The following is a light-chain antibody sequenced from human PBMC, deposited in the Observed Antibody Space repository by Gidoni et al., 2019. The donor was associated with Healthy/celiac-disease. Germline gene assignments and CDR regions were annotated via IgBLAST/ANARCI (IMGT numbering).Light chain of an antibody. V-gene: IGKV1-39*01. CDR3: QQSYSTPFFT. J-gene: IGKJ3*01. Sequence: DLQMTQSPSSLSASVGDRVTITCRASQSISSYLNWYQQKPGKAPKHLIYAASSLQSGVPSRFSGSGSGTDFTLTISSLQPEDFATYYCQQSYSTPFFTFGPGTKVDIK. CDR2: AAS. CDR1: QSISSY.